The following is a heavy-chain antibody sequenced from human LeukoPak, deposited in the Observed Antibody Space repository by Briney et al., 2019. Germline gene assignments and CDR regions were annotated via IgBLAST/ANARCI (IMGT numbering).Heavy chain of an antibody. J-gene: IGHJ4*02. CDR1: GFTFSSYA. D-gene: IGHD1-1*01. CDR2: ISGSGGST. CDR3: ATSPLWDDGVY. Sequence: GGSLRLSCAASGFTFSSYAMSWVRQAPGKGLEWVSAISGSGGSTYYADSVKGRFTISRDNSKNTLYLQMYSLRAEDTAVYYCATSPLWDDGVYWGQGTLVTVSS. V-gene: IGHV3-23*01.